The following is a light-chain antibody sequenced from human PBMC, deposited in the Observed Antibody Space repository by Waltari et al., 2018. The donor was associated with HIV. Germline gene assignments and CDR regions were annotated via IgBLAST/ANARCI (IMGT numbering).Light chain of an antibody. CDR2: EVS. J-gene: IGLJ1*01. V-gene: IGLV2-14*01. CDR1: SSDVGGYNY. Sequence: QSALTQPASVSGSPGPSITISCTGTSSDVGGYNYVSWYQQHPGKAPKLMIYEVSNRPSGVSNRFSGSKSGNTASLTISGLQAEDEADYYCSSYTSSSHVFGTGTKVTVL. CDR3: SSYTSSSHV.